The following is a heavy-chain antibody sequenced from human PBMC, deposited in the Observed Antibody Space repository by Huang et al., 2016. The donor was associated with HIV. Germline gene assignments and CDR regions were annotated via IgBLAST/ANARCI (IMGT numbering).Heavy chain of an antibody. CDR2: ISYEAKTK. J-gene: IGHJ4*02. Sequence: QVQLVESGGGVVQPGRSLRISCAASGFTFSSYGMHWVRQVPGKGLEWGAVISYEAKTKYYADSMKGGFSISRDNSKTTVYLQLDSLGLEDTAVYYCAKGGSAAAVLDFWGQGTLVTVSS. D-gene: IGHD6-13*01. CDR3: AKGGSAAAVLDF. CDR1: GFTFSSYG. V-gene: IGHV3-30*18.